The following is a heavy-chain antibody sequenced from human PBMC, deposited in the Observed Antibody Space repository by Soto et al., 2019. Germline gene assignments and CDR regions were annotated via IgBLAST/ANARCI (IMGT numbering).Heavy chain of an antibody. CDR1: GFTFSEAW. CDR2: IKRTADGATT. J-gene: IGHJ4*02. D-gene: IGHD2-15*01. V-gene: IGHV3-15*07. CDR3: TTNTWLGYCRGDSCYGIDH. Sequence: EVQLVESGGGLVKPGGSLRLSCAASGFTFSEAWMNWVRQAPGKGLEWVGRIKRTADGATTVYAAPVKGRFTISRDDSKNTLFLQINSLKTEVTAVYYCTTNTWLGYCRGDSCYGIDHWGQGTLVTVSS.